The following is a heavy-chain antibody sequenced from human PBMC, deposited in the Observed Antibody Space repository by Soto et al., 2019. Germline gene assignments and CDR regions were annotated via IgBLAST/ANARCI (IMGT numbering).Heavy chain of an antibody. CDR1: GGAINRGVYP. CDR2: IYPTVIT. Sequence: PSETLSLPWTASGGAINRGVYPWSCIDQSPEKDLESLGCIYPTVITYYHPSLYSRVAIPLDTSRNQSSLNLTSLTAAVTSVYYCGRAPTEPSPRWVIWGQGATVTVSS. D-gene: IGHD4-17*01. V-gene: IGHV4-30-2*06. CDR3: GRAPTEPSPRWVI. J-gene: IGHJ6*01.